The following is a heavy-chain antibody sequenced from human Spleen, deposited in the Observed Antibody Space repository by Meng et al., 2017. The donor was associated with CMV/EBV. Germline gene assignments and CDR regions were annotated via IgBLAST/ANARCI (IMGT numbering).Heavy chain of an antibody. CDR2: ISGSGDST. CDR1: RFTFSNYA. J-gene: IGHJ5*02. Sequence: GESLKISCAASRFTFSNYAMSWVRQAPGKGLEWVSVISGSGDSTYDADSVKGRFTISRDNSKNRLYLQMNSLRAEDTAVYYCAKNPRGSSFLDPWGQGTLVTVSS. D-gene: IGHD6-13*01. V-gene: IGHV3-23*01. CDR3: AKNPRGSSFLDP.